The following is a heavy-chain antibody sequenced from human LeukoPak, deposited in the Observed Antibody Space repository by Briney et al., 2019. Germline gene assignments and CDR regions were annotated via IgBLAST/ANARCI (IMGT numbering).Heavy chain of an antibody. D-gene: IGHD2-21*01. V-gene: IGHV3-7*04. CDR2: INQDGSEK. J-gene: IGHJ4*02. CDR3: ARDIYGGHDY. CDR1: GFTFSNYW. Sequence: GGSLRPSCAASGFTFSNYWMSWVRQAPGKGLEWVANINQDGSEKSYVDSVEGRFTISRDNAKKSLYLHVNSLRAEDTAVYYCARDIYGGHDYWGQGTLVTVSS.